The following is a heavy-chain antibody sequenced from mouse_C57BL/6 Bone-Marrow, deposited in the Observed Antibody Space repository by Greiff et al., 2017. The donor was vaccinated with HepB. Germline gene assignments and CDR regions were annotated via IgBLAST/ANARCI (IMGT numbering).Heavy chain of an antibody. V-gene: IGHV1-15*01. Sequence: QVQLQQSGAELVRPGASVTLSCKASGYTFTDYEMHWVKQTPVHGLEWIGAIDPETGGTAYNQKFKGKAILTADKSSSTAYMELRSLTSEDSAVYYCTRGSTVVADWYFDVWGTGTTVTVSS. D-gene: IGHD1-1*01. CDR2: IDPETGGT. CDR3: TRGSTVVADWYFDV. CDR1: GYTFTDYE. J-gene: IGHJ1*03.